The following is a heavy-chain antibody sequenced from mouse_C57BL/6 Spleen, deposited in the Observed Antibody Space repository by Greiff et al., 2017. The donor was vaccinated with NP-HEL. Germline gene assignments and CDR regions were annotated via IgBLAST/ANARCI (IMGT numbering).Heavy chain of an antibody. J-gene: IGHJ4*01. V-gene: IGHV1-85*01. CDR1: GYTFTSYD. CDR2: IYPRDGST. CDR3: ARYGNYDAMDY. Sequence: VQLQQSGPELVKPGASVKLSCKASGYTFTSYDINWVKQRPGQGLEWIGWIYPRDGSTKYNEKFTGKATLTVDTSSSTAYMELHSLTSEDAAVYFCARYGNYDAMDYWGQGTSVTVSS. D-gene: IGHD2-1*01.